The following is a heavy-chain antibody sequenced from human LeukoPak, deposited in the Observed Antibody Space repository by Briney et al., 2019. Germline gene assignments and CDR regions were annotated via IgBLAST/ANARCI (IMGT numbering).Heavy chain of an antibody. CDR3: AREAGITIFGVVIFSYYYYYMDV. CDR2: ISSSSSYI. Sequence: PGGSLRLSCAASGFTFSSYSMNWVRQAPGKGLEWVSSISSSSSYIYYADSVKGRFTISRDNAKNSLYLQMNSLRAEDTAVYYCAREAGITIFGVVIFSYYYYYMDVWGKGTTVTVSS. J-gene: IGHJ6*03. V-gene: IGHV3-21*01. D-gene: IGHD3-3*01. CDR1: GFTFSSYS.